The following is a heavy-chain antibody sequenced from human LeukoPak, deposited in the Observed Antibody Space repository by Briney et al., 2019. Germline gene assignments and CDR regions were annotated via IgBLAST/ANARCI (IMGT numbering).Heavy chain of an antibody. CDR2: INPNSGGT. CDR1: GYTFTGYY. D-gene: IGHD2-15*01. J-gene: IGHJ5*02. V-gene: IGHV1-2*02. Sequence: ASVKVSCKASGYTFTGYYMHWLRQAPGQGLEWMGWINPNSGGTNYAQKFQGRVTMTRDTSISTAYMELSRLRSDDTAVYYCARGYCSGGSCYDWFDPWGQGTLVTVSS. CDR3: ARGYCSGGSCYDWFDP.